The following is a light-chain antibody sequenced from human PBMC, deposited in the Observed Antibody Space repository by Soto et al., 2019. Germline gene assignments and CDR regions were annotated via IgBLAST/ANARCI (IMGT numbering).Light chain of an antibody. CDR2: LGS. V-gene: IGKV2-28*01. CDR1: QSLIHSNGYNY. J-gene: IGKJ4*01. Sequence: DIVMTQSPLSLPVTPGEPASISCRSSQSLIHSNGYNYLAWFLQKAGQSPQLLIYLGSSRAAGVPDRFSGSGSGTDFTLQISRVEAEDVGVYYCMQLLQTPLNFGGGTKVDIK. CDR3: MQLLQTPLN.